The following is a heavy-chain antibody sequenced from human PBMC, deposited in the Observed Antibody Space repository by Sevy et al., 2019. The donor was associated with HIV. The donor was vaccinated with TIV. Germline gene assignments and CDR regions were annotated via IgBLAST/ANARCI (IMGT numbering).Heavy chain of an antibody. CDR1: GFTVSRNY. CDR2: IYSDGKT. J-gene: IGHJ4*02. V-gene: IGHV3-66*01. CDR3: AGWSSAWTLFDY. D-gene: IGHD6-19*01. Sequence: GSLRLSCAASGFTVSRNYMSWVRHAPGKGLEWVSVIYSDGKTFYADSVQDRFTISRDNSKNTLYLQMNSLRAEDTAVYYCAGWSSAWTLFDYWGQGTLVTVSS.